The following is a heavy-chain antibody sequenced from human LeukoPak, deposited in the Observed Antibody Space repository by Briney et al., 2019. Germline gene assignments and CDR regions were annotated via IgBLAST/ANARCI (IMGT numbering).Heavy chain of an antibody. CDR2: IYYSGST. CDR1: GFTVSSNY. Sequence: GSLRPSCAASGFTVSSNYMSWVRQAPGKGLEWIGSIYYSGSTYYNPSLKSRVTMSVDTSKNQFSLKLNSVTAADTAVYYCARGRGRDGDNLTPWGQGTLVTVSS. J-gene: IGHJ4*02. V-gene: IGHV4-39*07. CDR3: ARGRGRDGDNLTP. D-gene: IGHD5-24*01.